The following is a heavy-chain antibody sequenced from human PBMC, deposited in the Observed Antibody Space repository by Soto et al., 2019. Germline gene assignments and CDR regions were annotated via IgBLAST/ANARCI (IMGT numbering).Heavy chain of an antibody. D-gene: IGHD2-21*01. Sequence: QVQLVQSGAEVKKPGASVKVSCKASGYTFTSYGISWVRQAPGQGLEWMGWISAYNGNTNYAQKLQGRVTMTTDTYTSTAYMELRSLRSDDTAVYYCARDRGGLWWPDAYYYGMDVWGQGTTVTVSS. CDR1: GYTFTSYG. CDR3: ARDRGGLWWPDAYYYGMDV. V-gene: IGHV1-18*01. CDR2: ISAYNGNT. J-gene: IGHJ6*02.